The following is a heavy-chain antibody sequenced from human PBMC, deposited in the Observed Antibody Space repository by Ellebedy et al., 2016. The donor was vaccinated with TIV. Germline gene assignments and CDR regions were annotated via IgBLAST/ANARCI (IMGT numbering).Heavy chain of an antibody. J-gene: IGHJ4*02. CDR3: ARGLTQLRFDY. CDR2: IYPGDSDT. CDR1: GYSFTNYW. D-gene: IGHD1-1*01. V-gene: IGHV5-51*01. Sequence: KVSCKGSGYSFTNYWIGWVRQMPGKGLEWMGIIYPGDSDTRYSPSFQGQITISADKSISTAYLQWSSLKASDTAIYYCARGLTQLRFDYWGQGTLVTVSS.